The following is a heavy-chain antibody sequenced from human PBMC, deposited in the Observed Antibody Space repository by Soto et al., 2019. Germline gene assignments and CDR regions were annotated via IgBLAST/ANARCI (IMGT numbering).Heavy chain of an antibody. CDR1: GFTFSSYA. CDR3: AKGTWWGSGYRNWFDP. CDR2: ISGSGGST. Sequence: EVQLLESGGGLVQPGGSLRLSCAASGFTFSSYAMSWVRQAPGKGQEWVSAISGSGGSTYYADSVKGRFTISRDNSKNTLYLQMNSLRAEDTAVYYCAKGTWWGSGYRNWFDPWGQGTLVTVSS. J-gene: IGHJ5*02. V-gene: IGHV3-23*01. D-gene: IGHD3-22*01.